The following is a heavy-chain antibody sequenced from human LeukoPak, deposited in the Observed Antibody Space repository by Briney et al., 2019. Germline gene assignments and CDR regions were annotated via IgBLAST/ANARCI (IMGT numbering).Heavy chain of an antibody. CDR1: GGSICSSSDY. J-gene: IGHJ5*02. CDR2: IYYSGST. V-gene: IGHV4-39*01. Sequence: SETLSLSCTVSGGSICSSSDYWGWIRQPPGKGLEWIGSIYYSGSTYYNPSLKSRVTISVDTSKNQFSLKLSSVTAADTAVYYCASILEWLAIWQYYCLDPWAEGTLVTVSS. D-gene: IGHD3-3*01. CDR3: ASILEWLAIWQYYCLDP.